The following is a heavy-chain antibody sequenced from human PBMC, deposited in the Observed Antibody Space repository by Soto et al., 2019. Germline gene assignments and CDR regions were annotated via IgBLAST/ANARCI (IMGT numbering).Heavy chain of an antibody. CDR2: ISGSGGST. CDR3: ANDPARYCSSTSCSYFDY. J-gene: IGHJ4*02. Sequence: EVQLLESGGGLVQPGGSLRLSCAASGFTFSSYAMSWVRQAPGKGLEWVSAISGSGGSTYYADSVKGRFTISRDNSKNTLYLQMNSLRAEDTAVYYCANDPARYCSSTSCSYFDYWGQGTLVTVSS. D-gene: IGHD2-2*01. V-gene: IGHV3-23*01. CDR1: GFTFSSYA.